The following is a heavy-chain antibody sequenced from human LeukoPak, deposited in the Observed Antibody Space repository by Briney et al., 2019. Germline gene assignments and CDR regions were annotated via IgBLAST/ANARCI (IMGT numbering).Heavy chain of an antibody. J-gene: IGHJ4*02. CDR3: ARDNSGSSSWYCDY. D-gene: IGHD6-13*01. V-gene: IGHV1-18*01. Sequence: ASVKVSCKASGYPFTSYGLSWVRQAPGQGLEWMGWISTYNGNTNYAQKFQGRVTMTTDTSTSTAYMELTSLRSDDTAVYYCARDNSGSSSWYCDYWGQGTLVTVSS. CDR1: GYPFTSYG. CDR2: ISTYNGNT.